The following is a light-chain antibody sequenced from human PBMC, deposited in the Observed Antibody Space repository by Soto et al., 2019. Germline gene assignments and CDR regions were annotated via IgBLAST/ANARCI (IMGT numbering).Light chain of an antibody. CDR1: NSVVGGYTY. Sequence: ALTHAASGDGVPRQASPISHAGNNSVVGGYTYVSWYQQHPGKAPKLMIYDVSNRPSGVSNRFSGSKSGNTASLTISGLQAEDEADYYCTSYTSSSTPYVFGGGTKVTVL. CDR2: DVS. V-gene: IGLV2-14*01. CDR3: TSYTSSSTPYV. J-gene: IGLJ1*01.